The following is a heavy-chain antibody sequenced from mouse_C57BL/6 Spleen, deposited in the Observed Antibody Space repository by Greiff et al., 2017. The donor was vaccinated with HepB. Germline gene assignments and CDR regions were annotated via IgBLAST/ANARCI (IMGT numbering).Heavy chain of an antibody. Sequence: EVKLVESGGGLVQPGGSLSLSCAASGFTFTDYYMSWVRQPPGKALEWLGFIRNKANGYTTEYSASVKGRFTISRDNSQSIHYLQMNALRDEDSATYYCARYRLGFDYWGQGTTLTVSS. CDR2: IRNKANGYTT. J-gene: IGHJ2*01. D-gene: IGHD4-1*01. CDR1: GFTFTDYY. V-gene: IGHV7-3*01. CDR3: ARYRLGFDY.